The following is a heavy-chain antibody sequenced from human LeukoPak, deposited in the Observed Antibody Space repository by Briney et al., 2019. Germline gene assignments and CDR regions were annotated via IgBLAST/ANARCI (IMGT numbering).Heavy chain of an antibody. J-gene: IGHJ4*02. CDR2: IRPNSGGT. CDR1: GHTFTGYY. D-gene: IGHD4-17*01. V-gene: IGHV1-2*02. Sequence: ASVMVSCKASGHTFTGYYMHWVRQATGQGLEWMGWIRPNSGGTNYAQKFQGRVTMTRDTSISTAYMELSRLRSDDTAVYYCARVVTTVTTLGDYWGQGTLVTVSS. CDR3: ARVVTTVTTLGDY.